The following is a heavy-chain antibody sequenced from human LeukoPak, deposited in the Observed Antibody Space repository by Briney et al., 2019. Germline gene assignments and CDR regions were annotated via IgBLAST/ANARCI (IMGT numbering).Heavy chain of an antibody. CDR3: ARDLGAGLQPHYYYYYMDV. J-gene: IGHJ6*03. D-gene: IGHD4-11*01. V-gene: IGHV4-59*12. Sequence: PSETLSLTCTVSGGSISSYYWSWIRQPPGKGLEWIGYFYNSGRSTYNPSLKSRVTISADTSKNHFSLKLSSVTAADTAVYYCARDLGAGLQPHYYYYYMDVWGKGTTVTVSS. CDR2: FYNSGRS. CDR1: GGSISSYY.